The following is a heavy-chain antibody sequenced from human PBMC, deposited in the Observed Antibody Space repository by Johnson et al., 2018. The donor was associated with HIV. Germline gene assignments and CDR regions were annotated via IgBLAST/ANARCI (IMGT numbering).Heavy chain of an antibody. CDR1: GFTFSSYG. V-gene: IGHV3-30*03. Sequence: QVQLVESGGGLVQRGGSLRLSCAASGFTFSSYGMHWVRQAPGKGLEWVAVISYDGSNKYYADSVKGRFTISRDNSKNTLYLQMNSLRAEDTAVYYCAREATYYDYVWGSYAFDIWGQGTMVTVSS. CDR3: AREATYYDYVWGSYAFDI. D-gene: IGHD3-16*01. CDR2: ISYDGSNK. J-gene: IGHJ3*02.